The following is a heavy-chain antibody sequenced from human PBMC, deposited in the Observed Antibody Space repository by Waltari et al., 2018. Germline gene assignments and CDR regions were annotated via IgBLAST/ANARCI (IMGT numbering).Heavy chain of an antibody. CDR3: ARGGDYYDSSGYYLFDY. J-gene: IGHJ4*02. V-gene: IGHV1-2*06. Sequence: QVQLVQSGAEVKKPGASVKVSCKASGYTFTGYYMHWVRQAPGQGLEWMGRINPNSGGTNYAQKFQGRVTMTRDTSISTAYMELSRLRSDDTAVYYCARGGDYYDSSGYYLFDYWGQGTLVTVSS. CDR1: GYTFTGYY. D-gene: IGHD3-22*01. CDR2: INPNSGGT.